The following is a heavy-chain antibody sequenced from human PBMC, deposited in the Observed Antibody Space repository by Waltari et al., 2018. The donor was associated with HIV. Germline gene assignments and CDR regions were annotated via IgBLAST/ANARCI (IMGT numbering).Heavy chain of an antibody. V-gene: IGHV4-31*03. J-gene: IGHJ1*01. CDR1: GGSISSGDYY. Sequence: QVQLQESGPGLVKPSQTLSLTCSVSGGSISSGDYYWSWIRRPPGKGLEWIGYIYYSGSTYYNPSLKSRVTVSVDTSKKQFSLKLSSVTAADTAVYYCARGDSGSYLGTSGAFQHWGQGTLVTVSS. CDR3: ARGDSGSYLGTSGAFQH. D-gene: IGHD1-26*01. CDR2: IYYSGST.